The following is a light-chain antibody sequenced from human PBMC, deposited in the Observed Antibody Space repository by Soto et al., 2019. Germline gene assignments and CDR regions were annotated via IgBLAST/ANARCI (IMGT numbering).Light chain of an antibody. CDR1: QGIGNA. Sequence: IQMTQSPSTLSPSFRAGATTSCXASQGIGNALGWYQQKPGKAPKLLIYKASSLESGVPSRFSGSGSGTDFTLTISSLQPEDFATYYCVQDYNYPQTFGQGTKVDIK. J-gene: IGKJ1*01. V-gene: IGKV1-6*02. CDR2: KAS. CDR3: VQDYNYPQT.